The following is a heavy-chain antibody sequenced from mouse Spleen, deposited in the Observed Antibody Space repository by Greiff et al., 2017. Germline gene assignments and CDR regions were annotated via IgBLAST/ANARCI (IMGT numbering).Heavy chain of an antibody. J-gene: IGHJ4*01. Sequence: QVQLKQSGAELVRPGTSVKVSCKASGYAFTNYLIEWVKQRPGQGLEWIGVINPGSGGTNYNEKFKGKATLTADKSSSTAYMQLSSLTSEDSAVYFCARSTAYRYGDGYAMDYWGQGTSVTVSS. D-gene: IGHD2-14*01. CDR2: INPGSGGT. CDR1: GYAFTNYL. V-gene: IGHV1-54*01. CDR3: ARSTAYRYGDGYAMDY.